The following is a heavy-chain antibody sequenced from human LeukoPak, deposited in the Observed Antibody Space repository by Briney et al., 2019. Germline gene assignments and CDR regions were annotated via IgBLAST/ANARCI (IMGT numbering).Heavy chain of an antibody. Sequence: ASVKVSCKASGYSFTGFYIHWVRQAPGQGLEWMGWINTNTGNPTYAQGFTGRFVFSLDTSVSTAYLQISSLKAEDTAVYYCARLIGGSGSYFSYWGQGTLVTVSS. CDR3: ARLIGGSGSYFSY. CDR2: INTNTGNP. V-gene: IGHV7-4-1*02. CDR1: GYSFTGFY. D-gene: IGHD3-10*01. J-gene: IGHJ4*02.